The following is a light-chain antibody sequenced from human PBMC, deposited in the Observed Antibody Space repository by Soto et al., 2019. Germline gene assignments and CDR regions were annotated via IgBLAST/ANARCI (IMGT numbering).Light chain of an antibody. CDR2: KAS. CDR3: QQYNSYPLT. Sequence: DIQMTQSPSTLSASVGDRVTITCRASQSISSWLAWYQQKPEKAPKLLIYKASSLESGVPSRFSGSGSGTEFTLTISSLQPDDFATYYCQQYNSYPLTFGGGTEVDIK. V-gene: IGKV1-5*03. J-gene: IGKJ4*01. CDR1: QSISSW.